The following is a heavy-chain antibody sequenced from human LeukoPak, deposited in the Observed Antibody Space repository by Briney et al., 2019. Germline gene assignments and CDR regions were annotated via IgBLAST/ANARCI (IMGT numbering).Heavy chain of an antibody. CDR3: ARGRSWYGPRVPSY. D-gene: IGHD6-13*01. Sequence: ASVKVSCKASGYTFTSYDINWVRQATGQGLEWMGWMNPNSGNTGYAQKFQGRVTMTRNTSISTAYVELSSLRSEDTAVYYCARGRSWYGPRVPSYWGQGTLVTVSS. J-gene: IGHJ4*02. V-gene: IGHV1-8*01. CDR2: MNPNSGNT. CDR1: GYTFTSYD.